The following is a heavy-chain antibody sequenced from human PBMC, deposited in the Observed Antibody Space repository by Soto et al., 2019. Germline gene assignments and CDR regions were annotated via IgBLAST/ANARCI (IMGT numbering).Heavy chain of an antibody. CDR2: INGDGSST. J-gene: IGHJ4*02. Sequence: EVQLVESGGGLVQPGGSLRLSCAASGFTFSSYWMHWFPQAPGKGLVWFSRINGDGSSTSYADTVKGRFTNSRDNAKNTLYLQMNSLRAEDTAVYYCAIRASYYDSSGYFDYWGQGTLVTVSS. CDR3: AIRASYYDSSGYFDY. CDR1: GFTFSSYW. D-gene: IGHD3-22*01. V-gene: IGHV3-74*01.